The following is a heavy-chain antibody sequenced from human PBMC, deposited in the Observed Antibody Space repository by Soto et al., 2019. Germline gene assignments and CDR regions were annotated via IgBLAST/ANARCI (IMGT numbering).Heavy chain of an antibody. CDR1: GYTFTSYG. V-gene: IGHV1-18*01. CDR2: ISGYNGHT. J-gene: IGHJ1*01. Sequence: GASVKVSCKASGYTFTSYGIGWVRQAPGQGLEWMGWISGYNGHTYYAQKLQGRVTMTTDTSSNTAYMELRSLRSVDTALYYYAREKGHNIYSGQGTLVTVSS. CDR3: AREKGHNIY.